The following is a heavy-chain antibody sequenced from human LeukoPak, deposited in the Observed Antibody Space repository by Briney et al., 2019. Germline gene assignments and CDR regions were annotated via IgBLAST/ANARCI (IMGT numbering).Heavy chain of an antibody. D-gene: IGHD2-2*01. CDR1: GFTFGSYS. CDR2: ISSSSSYI. CDR3: ASLGYCSSTSCQGVAFDI. Sequence: GGSLRLSCAASGFTFGSYSMNWVRQAPGKGLEWVSSISSSSSYIYYADSVKGRFTISRDNAKNSLYLQMNSLRAEDTAVYYCASLGYCSSTSCQGVAFDIWGQGTMVTVSS. J-gene: IGHJ3*02. V-gene: IGHV3-21*01.